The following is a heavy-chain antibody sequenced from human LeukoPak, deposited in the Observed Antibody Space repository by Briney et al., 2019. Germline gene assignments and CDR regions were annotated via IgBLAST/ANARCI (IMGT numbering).Heavy chain of an antibody. D-gene: IGHD3-9*01. Sequence: GGSLRLSCAASGFTFSSYSMNWVRQVPGKGLEGVSYIDSSSSSIYYADSVKGRFTISRDNAKNSLYLQMNSLRDEDTAVYYCARLVLYDILTGYYLWGQGTLVTVSS. CDR1: GFTFSSYS. V-gene: IGHV3-48*02. J-gene: IGHJ4*02. CDR2: IDSSSSSI. CDR3: ARLVLYDILTGYYL.